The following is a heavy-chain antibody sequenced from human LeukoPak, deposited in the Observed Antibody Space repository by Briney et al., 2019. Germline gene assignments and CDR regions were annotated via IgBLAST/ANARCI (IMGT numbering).Heavy chain of an antibody. J-gene: IGHJ4*02. CDR1: GGSISSGGYY. CDR3: AILSFPYCGGDCPKLVDY. CDR2: IYHSGST. V-gene: IGHV4-30-2*01. D-gene: IGHD2-21*01. Sequence: PSETLSLTCTVSGGSISSGGYYWSWIRQPPGKGLEWIGYIYHSGSTYYNPSFKSRVTISVDRSKNQFSLKLSSVTAADTAVYYCAILSFPYCGGDCPKLVDYWGQGTLVTVSS.